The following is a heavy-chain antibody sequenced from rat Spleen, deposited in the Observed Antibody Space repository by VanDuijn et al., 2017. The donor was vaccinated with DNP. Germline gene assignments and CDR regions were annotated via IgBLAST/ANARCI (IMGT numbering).Heavy chain of an antibody. Sequence: EVQLVESGGGLVQPGRSLKLSCVVSGFTFRNYYMAWIRQAPGKGLEWVASISNTGDNTYYSDSVKGRFSLSRDNAENTVYLQMNSLRSEDTATYYCATHPARGDYWGQGVMVTVSS. J-gene: IGHJ2*01. CDR1: GFTFRNYY. D-gene: IGHD1-4*01. CDR3: ATHPARGDY. CDR2: ISNTGDNT. V-gene: IGHV5-25*01.